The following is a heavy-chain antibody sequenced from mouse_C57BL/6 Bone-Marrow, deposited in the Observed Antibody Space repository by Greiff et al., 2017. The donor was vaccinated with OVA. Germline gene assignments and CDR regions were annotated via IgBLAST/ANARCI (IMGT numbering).Heavy chain of an antibody. CDR3: ARDKGEDFDY. CDR1: GYSFTSGYY. V-gene: IGHV3-6*01. D-gene: IGHD1-3*01. CDR2: ISYDGSN. Sequence: VQLKESGPGLVKPSQSLSLTCSVTGYSFTSGYYWNWIRQPPGNQLEWMGNISYDGSNNYNPSLKNRISITRDTSTNQFFLKLNAVTTEDTATYYCARDKGEDFDYWGQGTTLTVSS. J-gene: IGHJ2*01.